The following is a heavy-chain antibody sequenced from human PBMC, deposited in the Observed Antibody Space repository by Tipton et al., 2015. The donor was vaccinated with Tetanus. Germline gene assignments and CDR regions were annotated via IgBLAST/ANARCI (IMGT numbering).Heavy chain of an antibody. J-gene: IGHJ4*02. CDR1: GFAFGDFG. V-gene: IGHV3-49*03. Sequence: SLRLSCTTSGFAFGDFGINWLRQAPGKGLEWLGLIRTNAYGATTDYAASVKVRFSISRDDSKSIAYLQMDSLKTDDTAVYYCGRGGGGGFAFDFWGPGTLVTVSS. CDR2: IRTNAYGATT. D-gene: IGHD3-10*01. CDR3: GRGGGGGFAFDF.